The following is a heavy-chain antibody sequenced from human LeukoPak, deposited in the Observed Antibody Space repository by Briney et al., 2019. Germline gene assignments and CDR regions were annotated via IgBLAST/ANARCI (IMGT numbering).Heavy chain of an antibody. CDR1: GFTFSSYS. J-gene: IGHJ4*02. V-gene: IGHV3-48*01. CDR3: ARFPSPGIAAAGTYY. D-gene: IGHD6-13*01. Sequence: PGGSLRLSCAASGFTFSSYSMNWVRQATGKGLEWDSYISSSSSTIYYADSVKGRFTISRDNAKNSLYLQMNSLRAEDTAVYYCARFPSPGIAAAGTYYWGEGTLVTVSS. CDR2: ISSSSSTI.